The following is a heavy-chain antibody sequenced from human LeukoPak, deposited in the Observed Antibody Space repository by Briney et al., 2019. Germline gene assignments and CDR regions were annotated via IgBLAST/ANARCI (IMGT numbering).Heavy chain of an antibody. D-gene: IGHD6-19*01. J-gene: IGHJ3*02. CDR2: IYSSGST. V-gene: IGHV4-4*07. CDR3: ARDWGSSVVQWQAFDI. CDR1: GGSISRYY. Sequence: SETLSLTCTVSGGSISRYYWSWIRQPAGKGPEWIGRIYSSGSTTYNPSLKSRVTMSIDTSKNQFSLKLSSVTAADTAVYYCARDWGSSVVQWQAFDIWGQGTMVTVSS.